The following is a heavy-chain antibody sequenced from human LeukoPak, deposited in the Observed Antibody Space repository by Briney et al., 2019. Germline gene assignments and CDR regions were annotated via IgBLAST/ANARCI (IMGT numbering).Heavy chain of an antibody. Sequence: SETLSLTCAVYGGSFSGYYWSWIRQPPGKGLEWIGEINHSGSTNYNPSLKSRVSISVDTSKNQFSLKLSSVTAADTGVYYCARGSPGATIDYYYYYMDVWGKGTTVTVSS. J-gene: IGHJ6*03. CDR1: GGSFSGYY. CDR3: ARGSPGATIDYYYYYMDV. D-gene: IGHD5-12*01. CDR2: INHSGST. V-gene: IGHV4-34*01.